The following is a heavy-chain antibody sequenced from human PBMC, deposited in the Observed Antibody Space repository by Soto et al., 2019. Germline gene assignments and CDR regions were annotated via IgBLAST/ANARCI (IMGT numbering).Heavy chain of an antibody. D-gene: IGHD5-18*01. CDR1: GGTFSSYA. J-gene: IGHJ4*02. CDR3: ASLIGYSYGRFDY. Sequence: ASVKVSCKASGGTFSSYAISWVRQAPGQGLEWMGGIIPIFGTANYAQKFQGRVTITADESTSTAYMGLSSLRSEDTAVYYCASLIGYSYGRFDYWGQGTLVTVSS. CDR2: IIPIFGTA. V-gene: IGHV1-69*13.